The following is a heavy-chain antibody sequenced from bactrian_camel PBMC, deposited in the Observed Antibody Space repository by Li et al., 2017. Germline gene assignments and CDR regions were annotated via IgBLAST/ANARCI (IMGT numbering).Heavy chain of an antibody. J-gene: IGHJ4*01. CDR3: AADPGPGCTVAAAYVPQYTY. V-gene: IGHV3S25*01. D-gene: IGHD6*01. CDR2: IATGSGNT. Sequence: QLVESGGGSVQAGGSLRLSCAASGYTYNRNCMAWFRQAPGKEREGVARIATGSGNTYYADSVKGRFTISQDNAKNTVYLQMNSLKPDDTAMYYCAADPGPGCTVAAAYVPQYTYWGQGTQVTVS. CDR1: GYTYNRNC.